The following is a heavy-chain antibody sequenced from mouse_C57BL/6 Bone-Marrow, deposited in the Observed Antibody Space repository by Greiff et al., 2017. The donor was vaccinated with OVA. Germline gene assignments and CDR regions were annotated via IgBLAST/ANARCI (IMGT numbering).Heavy chain of an antibody. CDR3: YYGSSYY. CDR2: IDPSDSYT. D-gene: IGHD1-1*01. Sequence: QVQLKQPGAELVRPGTSVKLSCKASGYTFTNYWMHWVKQRPGQGLEWIGEIDPSDSYTNYNQKFKGKATLTVDTSSSTAYMQLSSLTSEDSAVYYCYYGSSYYWGQGTTLTVSS. J-gene: IGHJ2*01. CDR1: GYTFTNYW. V-gene: IGHV1-59*01.